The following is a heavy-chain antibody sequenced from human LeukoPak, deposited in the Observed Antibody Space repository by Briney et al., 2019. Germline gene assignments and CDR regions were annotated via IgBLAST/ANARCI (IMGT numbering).Heavy chain of an antibody. D-gene: IGHD1-26*01. CDR1: GYTFTSYY. Sequence: ASVKVSCKASGYTFTSYYMHWVRQAPGQGLEWMGIINPSGGSTSYAQKFQGRVTMTRDMSTSTVYMELSSLRSEDTAVYDCATGGRWELPRPYAFEIWGQGTMVTVSS. V-gene: IGHV1-46*01. CDR3: ATGGRWELPRPYAFEI. J-gene: IGHJ3*02. CDR2: INPSGGST.